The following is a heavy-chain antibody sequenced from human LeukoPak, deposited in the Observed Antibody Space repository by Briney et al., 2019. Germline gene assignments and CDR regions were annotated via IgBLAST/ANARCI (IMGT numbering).Heavy chain of an antibody. J-gene: IGHJ4*02. Sequence: SETLSLTCTVSGGSVTDYYWSWIRQSPGKGLEWIGYIYYTGTSYNPSLKSRVTISADTSKNQFSLKLISVTAADTAVYYCARDRDLENFDYWGQGTLVTVSS. V-gene: IGHV4-59*02. D-gene: IGHD1-1*01. CDR1: GGSVTDYY. CDR3: ARDRDLENFDY. CDR2: IYYTGT.